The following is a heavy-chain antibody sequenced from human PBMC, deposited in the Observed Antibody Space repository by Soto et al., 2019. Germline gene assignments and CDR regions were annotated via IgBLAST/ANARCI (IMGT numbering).Heavy chain of an antibody. CDR2: IRRNAYGGTT. CDR1: GFTFGDYA. CDR3: TRASSLDFDF. D-gene: IGHD3-16*01. J-gene: IGHJ4*02. Sequence: GESLRLSYTTSGFTFGDYALSWVRQAPGKGLEWVGFIRRNAYGGTTDYAASVKGRFTISRDDSKSIAYIQMNSLRTEATDLYYCTRASSLDFDFWGQGPLVTDSS. V-gene: IGHV3-49*04.